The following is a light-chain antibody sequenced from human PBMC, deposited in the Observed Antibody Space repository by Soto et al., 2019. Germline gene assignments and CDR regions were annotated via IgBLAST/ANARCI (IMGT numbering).Light chain of an antibody. J-gene: IGKJ2*01. V-gene: IGKV2-30*01. CDR1: QSLVYSDGNTY. CDR3: MQGTLWPRT. CDR2: QVS. Sequence: DVVMTQSPLSLPVTLGQPASISCRSSQSLVYSDGNTYLNWFQQRPGQSPRRLIYQVSNRVSGVPDRFSGSGSGSDFTLKISRVEAEDVGVYYCMQGTLWPRTFGQGTKLEIK.